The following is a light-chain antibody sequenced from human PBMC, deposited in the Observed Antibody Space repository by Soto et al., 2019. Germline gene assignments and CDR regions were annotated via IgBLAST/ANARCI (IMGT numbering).Light chain of an antibody. CDR2: AAS. CDR3: QKYNSAPF. Sequence: DIQMTQSPSSLSASVVDRVTITFRASEGISNYLAWYQQKPGKVPKLLIYAASTLQSGVPSRFSGSGSGTDFILTISRLQPEDVATYCCQKYNSAPFFGGGTKVDIK. CDR1: EGISNY. J-gene: IGKJ4*01. V-gene: IGKV1-27*01.